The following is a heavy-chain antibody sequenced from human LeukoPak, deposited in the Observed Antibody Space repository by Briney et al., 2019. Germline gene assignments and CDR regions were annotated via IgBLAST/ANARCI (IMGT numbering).Heavy chain of an antibody. CDR3: ARAIGWYYFDY. CDR1: GFTFSSYW. CDR2: IKQDGSEK. Sequence: GGSLRLSCAASGFTFSSYWMTWVRQAPGMGLEWVANIKQDGSEKYYVDSVKGRFTISRDNSKNTLYLQMGSLRAEDMAVYYCARAIGWYYFDYWGQGTLVTVSS. D-gene: IGHD2-15*01. V-gene: IGHV3-7*01. J-gene: IGHJ4*02.